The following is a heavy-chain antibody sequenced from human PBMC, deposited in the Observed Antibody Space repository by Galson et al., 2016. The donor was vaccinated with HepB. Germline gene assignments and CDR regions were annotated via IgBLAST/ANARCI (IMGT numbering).Heavy chain of an antibody. Sequence: SETLSLTCVVSGGSIRPYFWSWVRQSSGKGLEWIRYISHSGTTSYNPSLKNRVTMSIDPSNNQFSLRLTSMTAADTAIYYCARDWKYWGRGIQVAVSS. CDR3: ARDWKY. V-gene: IGHV4-59*12. CDR1: GGSIRPYF. J-gene: IGHJ4*02. D-gene: IGHD1-1*01. CDR2: ISHSGTT.